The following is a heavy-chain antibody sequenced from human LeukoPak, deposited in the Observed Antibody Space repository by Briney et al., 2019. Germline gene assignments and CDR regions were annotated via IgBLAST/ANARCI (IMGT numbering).Heavy chain of an antibody. V-gene: IGHV4-4*02. Sequence: PSETLSLTCTVSPDSTTSNFWSWVRQPPGKGLEWIGEIHRSGSTNYNPSLQSRVTVSIDRSKNQIALELSSVTAADTAVYYCAREIVGGFNPGAYWGQGTLVTVSS. CDR3: AREIVGGFNPGAY. D-gene: IGHD1-14*01. J-gene: IGHJ4*02. CDR2: IHRSGST. CDR1: PDSTTSNF.